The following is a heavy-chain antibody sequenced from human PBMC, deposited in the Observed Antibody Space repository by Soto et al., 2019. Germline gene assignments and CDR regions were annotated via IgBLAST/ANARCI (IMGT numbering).Heavy chain of an antibody. V-gene: IGHV3-48*01. CDR3: TRDSAFLNYDY. Sequence: GGSLRLSCAASGFTIAPYTMHWVRQAPGKGLEWVSYISSSGDRIYYADSVKGRFTISRDNARNSLYLQMNSLRAEDTAVYYCTRDSAFLNYDYWGQGTLVTVSS. J-gene: IGHJ4*02. CDR1: GFTIAPYT. CDR2: ISSSGDRI.